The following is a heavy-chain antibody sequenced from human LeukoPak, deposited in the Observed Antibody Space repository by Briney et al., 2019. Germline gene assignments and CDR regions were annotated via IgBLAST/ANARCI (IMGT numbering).Heavy chain of an antibody. CDR2: ISYDGSNK. CDR3: AKVSGAYSSGGDY. V-gene: IGHV3-30*18. CDR1: GFTFSSYG. D-gene: IGHD6-19*01. J-gene: IGHJ4*02. Sequence: GGSLRLSCAASGFTFSSYGMHWVRQAPGKGLEWVAVISYDGSNKYYADSVKGRFTISRDNSKNTLYLQMNSLRAEDTAVYYCAKVSGAYSSGGDYWGQGTLVTVSS.